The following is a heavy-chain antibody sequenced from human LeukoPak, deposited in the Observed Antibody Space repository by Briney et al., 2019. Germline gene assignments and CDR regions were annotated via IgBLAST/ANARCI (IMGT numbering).Heavy chain of an antibody. Sequence: PGGSLRLSCAASGFTFSSYGMSWVRQAPGKGLEWVSAISGSGGSTYYADSVKGRFTISRDNSKNTLYLQMNSLRAEDTAVYYCAKRGGVRGVTYYFDYWGQGTLVTVSS. CDR2: ISGSGGST. J-gene: IGHJ4*02. D-gene: IGHD3-10*01. CDR1: GFTFSSYG. V-gene: IGHV3-23*01. CDR3: AKRGGVRGVTYYFDY.